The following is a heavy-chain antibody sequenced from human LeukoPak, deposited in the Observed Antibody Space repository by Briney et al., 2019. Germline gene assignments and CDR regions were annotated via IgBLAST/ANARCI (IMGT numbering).Heavy chain of an antibody. CDR3: ARGRMSRYYDSSGSKRYYFDY. J-gene: IGHJ4*02. V-gene: IGHV4-39*01. D-gene: IGHD3-22*01. CDR1: GGSISSSSYY. Sequence: SETLSLTCTVSGGSISSSSYYWGWIRQPPGKGLEWIGSIYYSGSTYYNPSLKSRVTISVDTSKNQFSLKLSSVTAADTAVYYCARGRMSRYYDSSGSKRYYFDYWGQGTLVTVSS. CDR2: IYYSGST.